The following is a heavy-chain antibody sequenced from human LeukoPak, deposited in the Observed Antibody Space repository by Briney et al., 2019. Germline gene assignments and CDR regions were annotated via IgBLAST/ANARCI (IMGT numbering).Heavy chain of an antibody. D-gene: IGHD3-9*01. V-gene: IGHV1-18*01. CDR3: ARDRRDDILIDY. J-gene: IGHJ4*02. CDR1: GYTFTSYG. CDR2: ISAYNGNT. Sequence: ASVKVSCKASGYTFTSYGISWVRQAPGQGLEWMGWISAYNGNTNYAQKLQGRVTMTTDTSTSTAYMELSSLRSEDTAVYYCARDRRDDILIDYWGQGTLVTVSS.